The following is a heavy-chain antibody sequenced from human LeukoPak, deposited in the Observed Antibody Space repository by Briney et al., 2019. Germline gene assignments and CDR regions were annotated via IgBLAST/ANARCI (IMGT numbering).Heavy chain of an antibody. CDR3: ASNGGAIFGVVIINLDAFDI. V-gene: IGHV3-30*03. D-gene: IGHD3-3*01. J-gene: IGHJ3*02. CDR1: GFTFSSYG. CDR2: ISYDGSNK. Sequence: GRSLRLSCAASGFTFSSYGMHWVRQAPGKGLEWVAVISYDGSNKYYADSVKGRFTISRDNSKNTLYLQMNSLRAEDTAVYYCASNGGAIFGVVIINLDAFDIWGQGTMVTVSS.